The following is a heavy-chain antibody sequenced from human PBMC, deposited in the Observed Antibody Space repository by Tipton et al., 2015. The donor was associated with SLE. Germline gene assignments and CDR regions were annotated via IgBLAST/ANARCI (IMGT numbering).Heavy chain of an antibody. D-gene: IGHD2-15*01. Sequence: SLRLSCAASGFTFSNAWMSWVRQAPGKGLEWVGRIKSKTDGGTTDYAAPVKGRFTISRDDSKNTLYLQMNSLKTEDTAVYYCTTEGYCSGGSCYYYYGMDVWGQGTTVTVSS. V-gene: IGHV3-15*01. CDR3: TTEGYCSGGSCYYYYGMDV. J-gene: IGHJ6*02. CDR1: GFTFSNAW. CDR2: IKSKTDGGTT.